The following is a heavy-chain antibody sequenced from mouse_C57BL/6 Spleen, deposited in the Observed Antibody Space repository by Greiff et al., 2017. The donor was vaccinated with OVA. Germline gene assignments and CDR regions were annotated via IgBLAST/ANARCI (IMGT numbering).Heavy chain of an antibody. J-gene: IGHJ1*03. CDR3: ARGIYYYGSSWYFDF. V-gene: IGHV1-82*01. D-gene: IGHD1-1*01. CDR1: GYAFSSSW. CDR2: IYPGDGDI. Sequence: VQLLQSGPELVKPGASVKISCKASGYAFSSSWMNWVKQRPGKGLEWIGRIYPGDGDINYTGKFKGKATLTADKSSSTAYMQHSSLTSEDSAVYFCARGIYYYGSSWYFDFWGTGTTVTVSS.